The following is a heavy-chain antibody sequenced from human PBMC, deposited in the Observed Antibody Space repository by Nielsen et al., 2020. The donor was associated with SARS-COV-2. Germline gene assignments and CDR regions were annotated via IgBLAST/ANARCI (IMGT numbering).Heavy chain of an antibody. CDR1: GFTFSSYG. CDR2: IWYDGSNK. D-gene: IGHD2/OR15-2a*01. V-gene: IGHV3-33*08. J-gene: IGHJ4*02. Sequence: GGSLRLSCAASGFTFSSYGMHWVRQAPGKGLEWVAVIWYDGSNKYYADSVKGRFTISRDNAKNTVYLQMNSLRAEDTAVYYCARLRDDGYYFDTGPYDYWGQGTPVNVSS. CDR3: ARLRDDGYYFDTGPYDY.